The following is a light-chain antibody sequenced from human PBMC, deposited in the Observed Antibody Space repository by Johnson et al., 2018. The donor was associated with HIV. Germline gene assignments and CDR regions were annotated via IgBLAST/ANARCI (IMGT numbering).Light chain of an antibody. CDR3: GTWDSSLSAGV. V-gene: IGLV1-51*01. CDR1: TSNIGNNY. Sequence: QSVLTQPPSVSAAPGQKVTISCSGSTSNIGNNYVSWYQQLPGTAPKLLIYDNNKRPSGIPDRFSGSTSGASATLAITGLQTGYEADYYCGTWDSSLSAGVFGTGTKATVL. J-gene: IGLJ1*01. CDR2: DNN.